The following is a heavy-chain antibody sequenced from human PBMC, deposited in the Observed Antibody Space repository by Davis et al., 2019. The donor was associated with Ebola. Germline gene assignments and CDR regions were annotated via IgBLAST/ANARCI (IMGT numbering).Heavy chain of an antibody. V-gene: IGHV4-4*02. CDR2: IYHSGST. CDR1: GGSISSSNW. J-gene: IGHJ5*02. Sequence: SETLSLTCAVSGGSISSSNWWSWVRQPPGKGLEWIGEIYHSGSTNYNPSLKSRVTKSVDTSKNQFSLKLSSVTAADTAVYYCATYYYGSGSYYPDGFDPWGQGTLVTVSS. D-gene: IGHD3-10*01. CDR3: ATYYYGSGSYYPDGFDP.